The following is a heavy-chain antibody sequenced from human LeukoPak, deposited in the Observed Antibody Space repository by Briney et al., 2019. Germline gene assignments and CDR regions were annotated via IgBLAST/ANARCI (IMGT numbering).Heavy chain of an antibody. D-gene: IGHD3-3*01. CDR3: ARRYDFWSGYYADY. CDR1: GGSISSSCYY. J-gene: IGHJ4*02. V-gene: IGHV4-39*01. Sequence: PSETLSLTCTVSGGSISSSCYYWGWIRQPPGKGLEWIGSIYYSGSTYYNPSLKSRVTISVDTSKNQFSLKLSSVTAADTAVYYCARRYDFWSGYYADYWGQGTLVTVSS. CDR2: IYYSGST.